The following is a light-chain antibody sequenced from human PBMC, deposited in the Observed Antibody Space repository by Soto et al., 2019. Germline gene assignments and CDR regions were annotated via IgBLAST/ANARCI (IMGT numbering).Light chain of an antibody. J-gene: IGLJ2*01. V-gene: IGLV2-23*02. Sequence: QSALTQPASVSGSPGQSITISCTGTSSDVGSYNLVSWYQQHPGKAPKLMIYEVSKRPSGVSNRFSVSQSGNTASLTISGLQTEDEADYYCCSFAGRDVVFGGGTQLTV. CDR2: EVS. CDR1: SSDVGSYNL. CDR3: CSFAGRDVV.